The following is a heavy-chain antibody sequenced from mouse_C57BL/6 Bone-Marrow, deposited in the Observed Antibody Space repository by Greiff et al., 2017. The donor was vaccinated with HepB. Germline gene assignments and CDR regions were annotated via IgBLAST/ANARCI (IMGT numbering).Heavy chain of an antibody. V-gene: IGHV1-72*01. CDR3: ARNDWYYYGSSYWYFDV. CDR2: IDPNSGGT. D-gene: IGHD1-1*01. CDR1: GYTFTSYW. Sequence: QVHVKQSGAELVKPGASVKLSCKASGYTFTSYWMHWVKQRPGRGLEWIGRIDPNSGGTKYNEKFKSKATLTVDKPSSTAYMQLSSLTSEDSAVYYCARNDWYYYGSSYWYFDVWGTGTTVTVSS. J-gene: IGHJ1*03.